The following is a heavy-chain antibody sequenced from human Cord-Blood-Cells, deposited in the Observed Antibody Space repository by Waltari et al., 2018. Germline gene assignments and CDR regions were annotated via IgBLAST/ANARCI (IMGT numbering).Heavy chain of an antibody. D-gene: IGHD6-13*01. CDR2: ISSSGSTI. CDR3: ARDPYSSSWYYYYGMDV. V-gene: IGHV3-48*03. J-gene: IGHJ6*02. CDR1: GFTFSRYE. Sequence: EVQLVESGGGLVQPGGSLRLSCAASGFTFSRYEMNWVRQAPGKGLEWVSYISSSGSTIYYADAVKGRFTISRDNAKNSLYLQMNSLRAEDTAVYYCARDPYSSSWYYYYGMDVWGQGTTVTVSS.